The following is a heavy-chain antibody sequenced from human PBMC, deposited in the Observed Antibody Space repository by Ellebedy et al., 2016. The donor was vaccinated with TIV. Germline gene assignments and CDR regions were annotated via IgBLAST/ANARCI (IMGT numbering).Heavy chain of an antibody. CDR2: IRSSTTSI. CDR3: AGGGAGFDSMKRELRFDS. CDR1: GFTFSTYS. D-gene: IGHD1-26*01. Sequence: GGSLRPSXAALGFTFSTYSMNWVRQAPGQGLEWVAFIRSSTTSISYAASLKGLFTISRDDAENSRYLQMNSLRDEDTAVYYCAGGGAGFDSMKRELRFDSWGQGTLVTVTS. J-gene: IGHJ4*02. V-gene: IGHV3-48*02.